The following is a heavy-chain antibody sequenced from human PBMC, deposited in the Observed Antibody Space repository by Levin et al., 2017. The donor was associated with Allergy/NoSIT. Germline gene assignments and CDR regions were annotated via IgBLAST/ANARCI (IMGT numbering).Heavy chain of an antibody. CDR2: IRSSSSLI. Sequence: SCEASGFTFNSYSMNWVRQAPGKGLEWVSYIRSSSSLIFYADSVKGRFTISTDNAKNSLYLQMDSLRAEDTAVYYCARDHRYAFDIWGQGTMVTVSS. CDR3: ARDHRYAFDI. CDR1: GFTFNSYS. V-gene: IGHV3-48*01. J-gene: IGHJ3*02.